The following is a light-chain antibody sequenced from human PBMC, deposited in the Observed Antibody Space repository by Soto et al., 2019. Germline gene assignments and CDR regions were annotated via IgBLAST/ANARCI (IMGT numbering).Light chain of an antibody. Sequence: EIVLTQSPGTLSLSPGERATLSCRASQSVSSNYLAWYQQKSGQAPRLLIYGISSRATGIPDRFSGSGSGTDFTLTISRLEPEDFAVYYCQQYGTSRTFGQRTKVDIK. J-gene: IGKJ1*01. CDR3: QQYGTSRT. CDR1: QSVSSNY. CDR2: GIS. V-gene: IGKV3-20*01.